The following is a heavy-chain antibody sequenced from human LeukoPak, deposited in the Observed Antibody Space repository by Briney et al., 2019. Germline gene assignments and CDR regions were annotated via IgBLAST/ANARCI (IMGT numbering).Heavy chain of an antibody. V-gene: IGHV4-31*03. Sequence: SETLSLTCTVSGGSISGYYWSWIRQHPGKGLEWIGYIYYSGSTYYNPSLKSRVTISVDTSKNQFSLKLSSVTAADTAVYYCARDGGMTTVTDDAFDIWGQGTMVTVSS. CDR1: GGSISGYY. CDR3: ARDGGMTTVTDDAFDI. CDR2: IYYSGST. J-gene: IGHJ3*02. D-gene: IGHD4-17*01.